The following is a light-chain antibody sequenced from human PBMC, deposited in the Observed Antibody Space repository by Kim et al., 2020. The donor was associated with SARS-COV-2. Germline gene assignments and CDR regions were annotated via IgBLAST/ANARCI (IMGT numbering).Light chain of an antibody. CDR1: LRLSTN. CDR2: GAS. CDR3: QQYYNWPRT. V-gene: IGKV3-15*01. J-gene: IGKJ1*01. Sequence: SVSPGERATLSCRASLRLSTNLAWYQQKPGQSPRLLIYGASTRATGVPDRFSGSGSGTEFTLTISGLQSEDFAVYYCQQYYNWPRTFGQGTKVDI.